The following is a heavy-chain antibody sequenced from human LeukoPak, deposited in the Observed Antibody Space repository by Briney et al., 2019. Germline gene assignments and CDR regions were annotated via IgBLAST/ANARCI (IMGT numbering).Heavy chain of an antibody. CDR1: GFTFSDLW. Sequence: GGSLRLSCAASGFTFSDLWMTWVRQAPGKGPEWVATIEPDGSVKYYVDSVKGRFTISRDNADNSLYLQMNSLRGEDTAVHFCARGGSDSSRYWLYWGQGTLVTVSS. J-gene: IGHJ4*02. D-gene: IGHD6-25*01. CDR3: ARGGSDSSRYWLY. CDR2: IEPDGSVK. V-gene: IGHV3-7*01.